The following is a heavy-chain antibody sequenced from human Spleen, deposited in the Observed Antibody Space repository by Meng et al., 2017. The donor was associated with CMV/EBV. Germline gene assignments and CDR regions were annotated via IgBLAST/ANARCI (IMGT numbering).Heavy chain of an antibody. J-gene: IGHJ3*02. CDR1: GGTFSNYA. V-gene: IGHV1-69*10. Sequence: SVKVSCKASGGTFSNYAISWVRQAPGQGLEWLGGVIPFLGIVNHAQNFQGRVTLTADKSTSTAYMELSSLRSDDTAVYYCAREDKAFDIWGQGTMVTVSS. CDR2: VIPFLGIV. CDR3: AREDKAFDI.